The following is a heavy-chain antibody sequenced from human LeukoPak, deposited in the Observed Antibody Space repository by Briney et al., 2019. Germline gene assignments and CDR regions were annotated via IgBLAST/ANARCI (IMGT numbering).Heavy chain of an antibody. D-gene: IGHD2-21*02. CDR1: GASISSGDYY. CDR3: ARDLTASDAFDI. CDR2: IYYSGST. V-gene: IGHV4-30-4*08. Sequence: PSETLSLTCTVSGASISSGDYYWRWIRQPPGKGLEWIGYIYYSGSTYYNPSLKSRVTISVDTSKNQFSLRLSSVTAADTAVYYCARDLTASDAFDIWGQGTMVTVSS. J-gene: IGHJ3*02.